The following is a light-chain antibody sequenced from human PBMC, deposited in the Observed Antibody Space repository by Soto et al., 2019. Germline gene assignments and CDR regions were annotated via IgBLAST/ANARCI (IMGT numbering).Light chain of an antibody. Sequence: DIVVTQSPDSLAVSLGERATINCKSSQSVLRSSDNKNSFAWFQQRPGQTPKLLISWASARESGVPDRFSGSGSRTDFTPTISNLQAEDVAVYYCQQYYRSPYTFGQGTKLEIK. CDR1: QSVLRSSDNKNS. CDR3: QQYYRSPYT. V-gene: IGKV4-1*01. CDR2: WAS. J-gene: IGKJ2*01.